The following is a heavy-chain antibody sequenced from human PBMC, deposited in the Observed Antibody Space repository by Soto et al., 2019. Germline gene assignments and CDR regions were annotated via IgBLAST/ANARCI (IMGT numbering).Heavy chain of an antibody. D-gene: IGHD2-15*01. CDR1: GGSISSSIYY. CDR2: ISCSGNT. V-gene: IGHV4-39*07. J-gene: IGHJ4*02. CDR3: ALGVPEAWELLKY. Sequence: SETLSLTCTVSGGSISSSIYYGGWIRQPPGKGLEWIGNISCSGNTYYSPSLKGRITISIDTSQNQLSLKLTSVTAADTAVYYCALGVPEAWELLKYWGPGTPVTVSS.